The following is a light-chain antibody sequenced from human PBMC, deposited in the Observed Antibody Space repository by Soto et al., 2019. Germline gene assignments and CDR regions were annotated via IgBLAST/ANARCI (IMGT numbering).Light chain of an antibody. J-gene: IGKJ1*01. CDR3: QQYGTSPRT. V-gene: IGKV3-20*01. CDR2: GAS. CDR1: PSVTNY. Sequence: EIVLTQSPATLSLSPGERATLSCRASPSVTNYLAWYQQKPGQPPRLLIYGASTRATGIPARFSGSGSGTEFTLTISRLEPEDFGVYYCQQYGTSPRTFGQGTKVDIK.